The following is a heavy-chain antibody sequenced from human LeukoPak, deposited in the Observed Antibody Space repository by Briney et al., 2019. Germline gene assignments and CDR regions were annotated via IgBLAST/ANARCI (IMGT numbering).Heavy chain of an antibody. J-gene: IGHJ4*02. CDR2: VYSTGST. D-gene: IGHD3-22*01. CDR3: ARGGWLPPDY. V-gene: IGHV4-61*09. Sequence: SQTLSLTCTVSGASVSSVSYYWSWIRQPAGKGLEWIGHVYSTGSTIYNPSLKSRVTISIDTSKNEFSLNLDSMTAADTAAYYCARGGWLPPDYWGQGTLVTVSS. CDR1: GASVSSVSYY.